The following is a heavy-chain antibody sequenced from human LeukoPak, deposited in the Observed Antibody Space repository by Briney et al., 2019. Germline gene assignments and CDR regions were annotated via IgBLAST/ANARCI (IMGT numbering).Heavy chain of an antibody. CDR3: AKEIVVVPAAPPDAFDI. V-gene: IGHV3-30*18. J-gene: IGHJ3*02. CDR2: ISYDGSNK. CDR1: GFTFSSYG. Sequence: GGSLRLSCAASGFTFSSYGMHWVRQAPGKGLEWVAVISYDGSNKYYADSVKGRFTISRDNSKNTLYLQMNSLRAEDTAVYYCAKEIVVVPAAPPDAFDIWGQGTMVTVSS. D-gene: IGHD2-2*01.